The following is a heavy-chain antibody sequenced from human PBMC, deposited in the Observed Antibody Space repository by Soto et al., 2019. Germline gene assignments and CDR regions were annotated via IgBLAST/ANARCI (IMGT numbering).Heavy chain of an antibody. J-gene: IGHJ4*02. CDR2: ISAYNGNT. V-gene: IGHV1-18*01. CDR3: ARESIAAHFDY. D-gene: IGHD6-6*01. Sequence: GASVKVSFKASGYTFTSYGISWVRQAPGQGLEWMGWISAYNGNTNYAQKFQGRVTITRDTSASTAYMELSSLRSEDTAVYYCARESIAAHFDYWSQGTLVTVSS. CDR1: GYTFTSYG.